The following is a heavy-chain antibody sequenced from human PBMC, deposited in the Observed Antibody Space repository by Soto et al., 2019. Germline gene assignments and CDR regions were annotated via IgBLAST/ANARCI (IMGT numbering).Heavy chain of an antibody. CDR2: IHPGDSDT. V-gene: IGHV5-51*01. J-gene: IGHJ4*02. Sequence: PGESLKISCSTSGYSFTSYWIGWVRQMPGKGLEWMGIIHPGDSDTRYSPSFQGQVTISADKSINTAYLQWSSLKASDTAIYYCARSRKYGGNSFDYWGQGTLVTVSS. CDR1: GYSFTSYW. D-gene: IGHD2-15*01. CDR3: ARSRKYGGNSFDY.